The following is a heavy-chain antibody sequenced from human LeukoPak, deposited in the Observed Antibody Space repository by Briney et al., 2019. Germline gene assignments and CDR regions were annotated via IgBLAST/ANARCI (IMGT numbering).Heavy chain of an antibody. D-gene: IGHD3-9*01. V-gene: IGHV3-21*01. CDR2: ISSSSSYI. CDR1: GFTFSSYS. CDR3: ARLFDILPDY. Sequence: KPGGSLRLSCASSGFTFSSYSMNWVRQAPGKGLEWVSSISSSSSYIYYADSVKGRFTISRDNAKNSLYLQMNSLRAEDTAVYYCARLFDILPDYWGQGTLVTVSS. J-gene: IGHJ4*02.